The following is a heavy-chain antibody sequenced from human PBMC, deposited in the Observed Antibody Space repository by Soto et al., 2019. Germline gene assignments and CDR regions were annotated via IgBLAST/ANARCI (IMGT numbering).Heavy chain of an antibody. D-gene: IGHD1-26*01. J-gene: IGHJ6*02. CDR1: GFTFSRYG. Sequence: PGGSLRLSCATSGFTFSRYGMHWVRQTPGKGLEWVAVISYDGSNKYYADSVKGRFTISRDNSKNTLYLQMNSLRAEDTAVYYCAKIYGSTPGGYYGMDVWGQGTTVTVSS. CDR2: ISYDGSNK. V-gene: IGHV3-30*18. CDR3: AKIYGSTPGGYYGMDV.